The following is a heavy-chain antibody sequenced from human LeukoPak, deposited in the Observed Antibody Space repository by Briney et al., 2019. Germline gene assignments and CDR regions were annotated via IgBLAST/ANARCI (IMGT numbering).Heavy chain of an antibody. V-gene: IGHV4-4*02. J-gene: IGHJ2*01. CDR3: ARLKDFTGKEYYFFDL. D-gene: IGHD2/OR15-2a*01. CDR2: KYRSGTT. Sequence: SETLSLTCTMSGDSISNSILWGWVRQPPGKGLEWVGEKYRSGTTNYNPYLKSRVTISTDNSKNQVSLELNSVTAADTAVYFCARLKDFTGKEYYFFDLWGRGTLVTVSS. CDR1: GDSISNSIL.